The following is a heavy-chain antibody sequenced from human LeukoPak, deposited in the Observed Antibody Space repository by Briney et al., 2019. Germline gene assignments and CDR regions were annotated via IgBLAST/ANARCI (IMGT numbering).Heavy chain of an antibody. CDR2: IYTSGST. D-gene: IGHD3-3*01. CDR3: ARGRPYDFWRAIPSAVFDI. J-gene: IGHJ3*02. CDR1: GGSISSYY. Sequence: PSETLSLTCTVSGGSISSYYWSWIRQPAGKGLEWIGRIYTSGSTNYNPSLKSQVTMSVDTSKNQFSLKLSSVTAADTAVYYCARGRPYDFWRAIPSAVFDIWGQGTMVTVSS. V-gene: IGHV4-4*07.